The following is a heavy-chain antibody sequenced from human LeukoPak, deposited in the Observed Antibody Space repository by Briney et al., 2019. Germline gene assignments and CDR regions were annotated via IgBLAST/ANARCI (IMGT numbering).Heavy chain of an antibody. CDR2: IYPGDSDT. CDR1: GYSFTSYW. CDR3: ARQRGSYSTGNAFDI. D-gene: IGHD1-26*01. V-gene: IGHV5-51*01. J-gene: IGHJ3*02. Sequence: GESLKISCKGSGYSFTSYWIGWVRQMPGKGLEWMGIIYPGDSDTRYSPSFQGQVTISADKSISTAYLQWSSLKASGTAMYYCARQRGSYSTGNAFDIWGQGTMVTVSS.